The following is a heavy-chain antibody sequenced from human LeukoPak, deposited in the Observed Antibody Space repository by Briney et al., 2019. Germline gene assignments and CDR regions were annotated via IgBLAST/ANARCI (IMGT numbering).Heavy chain of an antibody. D-gene: IGHD2-21*01. CDR3: AKADCGGECYYVMAV. CDR1: GFTFISYA. J-gene: IGHJ6*02. CDR2: ISGSGART. V-gene: IGHV3-23*01. Sequence: HTGGSLRLSCAASGFTFISYAMTWVRQAPGKGLEWVSGISGSGARTFYADSVKGRFTISRDNSKNMLDLQMNSLRAEDTGTYYCAKADCGGECYYVMAVWGQGTTVTVSS.